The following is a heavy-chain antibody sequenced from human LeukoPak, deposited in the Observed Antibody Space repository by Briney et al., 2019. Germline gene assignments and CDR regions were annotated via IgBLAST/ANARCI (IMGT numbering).Heavy chain of an antibody. CDR1: GGSISSGYY. D-gene: IGHD3-16*01. CDR2: IYYSGST. J-gene: IGHJ5*02. CDR3: AREGSRFLLYNWFDP. V-gene: IGHV4-38-2*02. Sequence: PSETLSLTCTVSGGSISSGYYWGWIRQPPGKGLEWIGSIYYSGSTHYNPSLKSRVTISVDTSKNQFSLKLSSVTAADTAVYYCAREGSRFLLYNWFDPWGQGTLVTVSS.